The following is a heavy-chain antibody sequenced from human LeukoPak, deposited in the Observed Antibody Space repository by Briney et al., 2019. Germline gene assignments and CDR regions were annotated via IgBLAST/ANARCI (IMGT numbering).Heavy chain of an antibody. D-gene: IGHD3-3*01. Sequence: PSETLSLTCTVSSGSISSSSYYWGWIRQPPGKGLEWIGSIYYSGSTYYNPSLKSRVTISVDTSKNQFSLKLSSVTAADTAVYYCARTVRGYDFWSGRSGTNFDYWGQGTLVTVSS. CDR1: SGSISSSSYY. CDR2: IYYSGST. J-gene: IGHJ4*02. V-gene: IGHV4-39*01. CDR3: ARTVRGYDFWSGRSGTNFDY.